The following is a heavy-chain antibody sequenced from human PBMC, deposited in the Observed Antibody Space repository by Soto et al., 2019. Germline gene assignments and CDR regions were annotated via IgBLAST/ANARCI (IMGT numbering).Heavy chain of an antibody. D-gene: IGHD3-22*01. Sequence: SETLSLTCTVSGGSISSGDYYWSWIRQPPGKGQERIGYIYYSGSTYYNPSLKSRVTISVDTSKNQFSLKLSSVTAADTAVYYCANTYYYDNIGYLAFDIWGQGTMVT. V-gene: IGHV4-30-4*01. CDR1: GGSISSGDYY. CDR2: IYYSGST. CDR3: ANTYYYDNIGYLAFDI. J-gene: IGHJ3*02.